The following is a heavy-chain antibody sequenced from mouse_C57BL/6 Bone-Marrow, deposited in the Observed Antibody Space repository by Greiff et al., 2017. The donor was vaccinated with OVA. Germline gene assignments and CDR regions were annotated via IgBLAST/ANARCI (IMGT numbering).Heavy chain of an antibody. V-gene: IGHV2-2*01. D-gene: IGHD4-1*01. CDR2: IWSGGST. CDR1: GFSLTSYG. Sequence: QVQLKESGPGLVQPSQSLSITCTVSGFSLTSYGVHWVRQSPGKGLEWLGVIWSGGSTDSNAAFISRLGISKDNSKSQVFFKMNRLQADDTAIYYCARKGVTGIAMDYWGQGTSVTVSS. CDR3: ARKGVTGIAMDY. J-gene: IGHJ4*01.